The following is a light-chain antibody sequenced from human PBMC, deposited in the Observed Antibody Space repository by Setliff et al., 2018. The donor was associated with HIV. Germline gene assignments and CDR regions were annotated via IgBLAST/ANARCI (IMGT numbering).Light chain of an antibody. Sequence: QSVLAQPASVSGSPGQSTTISCTGTSGDVGRYNLVSWYQRQPGKPPKLMIYQASKRPPGVSNRFSGSKSGNTASLTISGLQAEDEADYYCCSNTGSNTYVFGTGTKVTVL. CDR1: SGDVGRYNL. J-gene: IGLJ1*01. V-gene: IGLV2-23*01. CDR3: CSNTGSNTYV. CDR2: QAS.